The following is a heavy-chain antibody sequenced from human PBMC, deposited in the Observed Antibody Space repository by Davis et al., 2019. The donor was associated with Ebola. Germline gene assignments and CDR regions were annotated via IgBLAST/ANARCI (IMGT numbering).Heavy chain of an antibody. J-gene: IGHJ4*02. CDR3: ARELWVVTDFDY. Sequence: GESLKISCAASGFTFSSYAMSWVRQAPGKGLEWVSAISGSGGSTYYADSVKGRFTISRDNAKNSLYLQMNSLRAEDTAVYYCARELWVVTDFDYWGQGTLVTVSS. D-gene: IGHD4-23*01. V-gene: IGHV3-23*01. CDR1: GFTFSSYA. CDR2: ISGSGGST.